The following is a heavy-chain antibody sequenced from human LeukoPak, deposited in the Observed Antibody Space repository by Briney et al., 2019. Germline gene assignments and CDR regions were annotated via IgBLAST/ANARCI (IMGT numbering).Heavy chain of an antibody. D-gene: IGHD2-2*02. V-gene: IGHV4-39*01. CDR3: ASRCSSTSCYILLSQDWFDP. CDR1: GGSISSSSYY. CDR2: TYYSGST. Sequence: PSETLSLTCTVSGGSISSSSYYWGWIRQPPGKGLEWIGSTYYSGSTYYNPSLKSRVTISVDTSKNQFSLKLSSVTAADTAVYYCASRCSSTSCYILLSQDWFDPWGQGTLVTVSS. J-gene: IGHJ5*02.